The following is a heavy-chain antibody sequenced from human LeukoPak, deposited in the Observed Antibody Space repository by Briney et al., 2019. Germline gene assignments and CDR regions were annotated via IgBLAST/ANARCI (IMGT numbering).Heavy chain of an antibody. CDR3: ARYCSGGSCYRDAFDI. Sequence: GESLKISCKGSGYSFTSYWIGWVRQMPGKGLEWMGIIYPGDSDTRYSQSFQGQVTISADKSISTAYLQWSSLKASDTAMYYCARYCSGGSCYRDAFDIWGQGTMVTVSS. CDR2: IYPGDSDT. J-gene: IGHJ3*02. D-gene: IGHD2-15*01. CDR1: GYSFTSYW. V-gene: IGHV5-51*01.